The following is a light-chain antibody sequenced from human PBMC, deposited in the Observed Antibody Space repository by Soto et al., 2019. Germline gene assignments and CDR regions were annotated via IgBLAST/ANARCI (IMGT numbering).Light chain of an antibody. CDR3: SSYARSNTFV. CDR2: EVH. V-gene: IGLV2-8*01. CDR1: NSDVGGYDY. J-gene: IGLJ3*02. Sequence: QSVLTQPPSASGSPGQSVTISCTGTNSDVGGYDYVSWYQQHPGKAPKLMIYEVHKRPSGVPDRFSGSKSGNTASLTVSGLQAEDEADYFCSSYARSNTFVFGWGTKLTVL.